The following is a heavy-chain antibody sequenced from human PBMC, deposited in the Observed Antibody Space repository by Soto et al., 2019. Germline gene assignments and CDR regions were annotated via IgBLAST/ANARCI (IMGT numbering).Heavy chain of an antibody. V-gene: IGHV3-30-3*01. Sequence: GGSLRLSCAASGFTFSSYAMHWVRQAPGKGLEWVAVISYDGSNKYYADSVKGRFTISRDNSKNTLYLQMNSLRAEDTAVYYCARDPSRMDLNFIDYWGQGTLVTVSS. CDR1: GFTFSSYA. CDR2: ISYDGSNK. CDR3: ARDPSRMDLNFIDY. D-gene: IGHD2-8*01. J-gene: IGHJ4*02.